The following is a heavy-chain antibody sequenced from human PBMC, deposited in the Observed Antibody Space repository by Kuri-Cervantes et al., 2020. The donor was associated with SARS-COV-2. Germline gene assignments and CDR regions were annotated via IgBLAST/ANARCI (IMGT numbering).Heavy chain of an antibody. J-gene: IGHJ5*02. CDR3: ARHGIVVVPAAKGDDWFDP. CDR2: IYYSGST. V-gene: IGHV4-39*01. CDR1: GGSISSTNYY. D-gene: IGHD2-2*01. Sequence: GSLRLSCTVSGGSISSTNYYWGWIRQPPGKGLEWIGHIYYSGSTYYNPSLKSRITTSEDTSKNQFSLRLSSVTAADTAVYYCARHGIVVVPAAKGDDWFDPWGQGTLVTVSS.